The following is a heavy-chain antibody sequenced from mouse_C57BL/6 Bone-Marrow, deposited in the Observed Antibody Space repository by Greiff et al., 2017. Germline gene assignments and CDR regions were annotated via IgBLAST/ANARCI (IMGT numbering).Heavy chain of an antibody. CDR1: GYTFTDYN. Sequence: EVQLQQSGPELVKPGASVKIPCKASGYTFTDYNMDWVKQSHGKSLEWIGDINPNNGGTIYNQKFKGKATLTVDKSSSTAYMELRSLTSEDTAVYYCARGAPFTTVVAHYFDYWGQGTTLTVSS. V-gene: IGHV1-18*01. CDR3: ARGAPFTTVVAHYFDY. D-gene: IGHD1-1*01. CDR2: INPNNGGT. J-gene: IGHJ2*01.